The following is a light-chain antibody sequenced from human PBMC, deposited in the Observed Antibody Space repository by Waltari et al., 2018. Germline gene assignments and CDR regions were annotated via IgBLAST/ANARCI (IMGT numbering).Light chain of an antibody. CDR2: EAT. CDR1: SSDVGTYKF. J-gene: IGLJ2*01. V-gene: IGLV2-14*01. CDR3: NSYTSSGTVV. Sequence: QSALTQPASVSGSPGQSITISCTGTSSDVGTYKFVSWYHQHPGKVPKLIIYEATDRPSGGSSRFSGSKSGNTASLTISGLQAEDEGDYYCNSYTSSGTVVFGGGTKLTVL.